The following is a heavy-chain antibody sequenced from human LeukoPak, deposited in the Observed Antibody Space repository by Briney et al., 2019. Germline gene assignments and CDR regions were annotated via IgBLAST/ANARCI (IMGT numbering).Heavy chain of an antibody. J-gene: IGHJ4*02. CDR3: PRRYGSGSYFDFDY. Sequence: SETLSLTCTVSGGSISSSSYYWGWIRQPPGKGLEWIGSIYYSGSTYYNPSLKSRVTISVDTSKNQFSLKLSSVTAADTAVYYCPRRYGSGSYFDFDYWGQGTLVTVSS. CDR2: IYYSGST. D-gene: IGHD3-10*01. CDR1: GGSISSSSYY. V-gene: IGHV4-39*01.